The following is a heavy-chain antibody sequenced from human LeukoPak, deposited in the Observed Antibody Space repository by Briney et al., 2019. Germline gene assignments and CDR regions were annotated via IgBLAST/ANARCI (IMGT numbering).Heavy chain of an antibody. J-gene: IGHJ5*02. CDR3: ARGDDYENWFDP. CDR1: GGSISSSSYY. CDR2: IYYSGST. V-gene: IGHV4-39*01. Sequence: KSSETLSLTCTVSGGSISSSSYYWGWIRQPPGKGLEWIGSIYYSGSTYYNPSLKSRVTISVDTSKNQFSLKLSSVTAADTAVYYCARGDDYENWFDPWGQGTLVTVSS. D-gene: IGHD4-17*01.